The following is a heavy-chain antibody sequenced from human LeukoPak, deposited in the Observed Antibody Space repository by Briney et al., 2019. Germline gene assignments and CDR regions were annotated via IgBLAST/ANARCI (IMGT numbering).Heavy chain of an antibody. D-gene: IGHD4-17*01. J-gene: IGHJ2*01. CDR1: GFTFSSYS. CDR2: ISSSSSYI. V-gene: IGHV3-21*04. Sequence: PGGSLRLSCAASGFTFSSYSMNWVRQAPGKGLEWVSSISSSSSYIYYADSVKGRFTISRDNAKNSLYLQMNSLRAEDTAVYYCARRTVTRDWYFDLWGRGTLVTVSS. CDR3: ARRTVTRDWYFDL.